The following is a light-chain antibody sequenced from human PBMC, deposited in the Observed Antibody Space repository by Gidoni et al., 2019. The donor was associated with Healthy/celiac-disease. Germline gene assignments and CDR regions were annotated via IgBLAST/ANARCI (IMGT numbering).Light chain of an antibody. CDR3: QQYYSYPQT. CDR2: AAS. J-gene: IGKJ2*01. V-gene: IGKV1-8*01. Sequence: AIRMTQSPSSFSASTGDRVTSTCRASQGISSYLAWYQQKPGKAPKLLIYAASTLQSGVPSRFSGSGSGTDFTLTISCLQSEDFATYYCQQYYSYPQTFXQXTKLEIK. CDR1: QGISSY.